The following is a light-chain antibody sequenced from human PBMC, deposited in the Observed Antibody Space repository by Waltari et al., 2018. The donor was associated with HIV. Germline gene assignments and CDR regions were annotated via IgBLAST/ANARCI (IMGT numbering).Light chain of an antibody. CDR3: SSYTSRSSNTPLT. CDR2: EVS. Sequence: QSALTQPASVSGSPGQSITISCPGTSSDVGGYNYVSWYQQHPGKAPKLMIYEVSNRPSGVSNRFSGSKSGNTASLTISGLQTEDEADYYCSSYTSRSSNTPLTFGGGTKLTVL. V-gene: IGLV2-14*01. CDR1: SSDVGGYNY. J-gene: IGLJ2*01.